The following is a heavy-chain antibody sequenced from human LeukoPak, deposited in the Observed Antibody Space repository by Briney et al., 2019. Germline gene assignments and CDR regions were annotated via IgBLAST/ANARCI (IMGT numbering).Heavy chain of an antibody. Sequence: TGGSLRLSCVVSGFTFSTYAMSWVRQAPGKGLEWVSIIIGSAGRTYYADSVKGRFTISRDNSKNTLFLQMNSLRADDTAVYYCAKGGGRPLDDAFDIWGQGTMVTVSP. CDR3: AKGGGRPLDDAFDI. CDR1: GFTFSTYA. CDR2: IIGSAGRT. V-gene: IGHV3-23*01. J-gene: IGHJ3*02.